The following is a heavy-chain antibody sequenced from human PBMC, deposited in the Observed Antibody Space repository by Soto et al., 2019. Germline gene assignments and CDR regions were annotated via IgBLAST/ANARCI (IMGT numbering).Heavy chain of an antibody. D-gene: IGHD3-22*01. CDR1: GFRFSSYA. CDR3: TNGPLITGDS. J-gene: IGHJ5*01. CDR2: ITSNGDST. Sequence: VQLLESGGGLVQPGGSLRLSCAASGFRFSSYAMSWVRQAPGKGLEWVSSITSNGDSTFFADSVKGRFTISRDNSKRILYLQLNSLRAEDTAVYYCTNGPLITGDSWGQGTLVTVSS. V-gene: IGHV3-23*01.